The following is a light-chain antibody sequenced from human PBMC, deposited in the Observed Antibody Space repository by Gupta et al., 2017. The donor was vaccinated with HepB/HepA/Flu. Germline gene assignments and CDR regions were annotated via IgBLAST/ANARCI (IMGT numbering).Light chain of an antibody. J-gene: IGKJ4*01. CDR2: KAS. CDR1: QSISSW. Sequence: DIHMTQPPSTFSASVGDRVTITCRASQSISSWLAWYQQKPGKAPRLLIYKASRLESGVPSRFSGSGSGTEFTLTISSLQPDDFATYYCQHGKNYPITFGGGTMVEVK. V-gene: IGKV1-5*03. CDR3: QHGKNYPIT.